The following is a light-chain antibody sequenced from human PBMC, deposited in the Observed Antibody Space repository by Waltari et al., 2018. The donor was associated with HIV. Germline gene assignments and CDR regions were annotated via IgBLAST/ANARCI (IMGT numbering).Light chain of an antibody. CDR2: EDS. V-gene: IGLV3-10*01. J-gene: IGLJ2*01. Sequence: SYELTQPPSVSVSPGQTPRITCSGNALPRKYAFWYQQKSGQAPVLVIYEDSKRPSGIPERFSGSSSGTMATLTISGAQVDDEGDYYCYSTDSSDNDRVLFGGGTNLTVL. CDR3: YSTDSSDNDRVL. CDR1: ALPRKY.